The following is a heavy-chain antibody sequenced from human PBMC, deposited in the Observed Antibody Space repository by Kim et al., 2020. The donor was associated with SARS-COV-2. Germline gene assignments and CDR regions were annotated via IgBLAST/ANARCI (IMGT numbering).Heavy chain of an antibody. J-gene: IGHJ4*02. V-gene: IGHV3-11*06. Sequence: GGSLRLSCAASGFTFSDYYMSWIRQAPGKGLEWVSYISSSSSYTNYADSVKGRFTISRDNAKNSLYLQMNSLRAEDTAVYYCARDVTGYSSGWYDYWGQGTLVTVSS. D-gene: IGHD6-19*01. CDR2: ISSSSSYT. CDR1: GFTFSDYY. CDR3: ARDVTGYSSGWYDY.